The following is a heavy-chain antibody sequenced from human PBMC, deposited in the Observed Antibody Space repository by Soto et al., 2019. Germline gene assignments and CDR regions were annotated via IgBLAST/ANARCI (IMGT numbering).Heavy chain of an antibody. Sequence: EVQLVESGGGLVQPGGSLRLSCAASGFTFSSYWMSWVRQAQGKGLEWVANIKQDGSEKYYLDSVKGRFTISRDNAKNSLYLQMNSLRAEDTAVYYCERAPDAFDIWGQGTMVTVSS. CDR1: GFTFSSYW. CDR2: IKQDGSEK. V-gene: IGHV3-7*04. J-gene: IGHJ3*02. CDR3: ERAPDAFDI.